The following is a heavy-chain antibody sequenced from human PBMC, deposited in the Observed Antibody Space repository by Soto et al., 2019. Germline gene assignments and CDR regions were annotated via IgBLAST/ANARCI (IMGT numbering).Heavy chain of an antibody. V-gene: IGHV3-23*01. D-gene: IGHD6-19*01. Sequence: GGSLRLSCAASGFTFRNYGMTWVRQAPGKGLEWVSAISGSGAETHYLDSVKGRFTISRDNSQNTLYLQMNSLRADDAAVYYCAKDARRTSGWYYFDYWGQGALVTVSS. CDR1: GFTFRNYG. J-gene: IGHJ4*02. CDR3: AKDARRTSGWYYFDY. CDR2: ISGSGAET.